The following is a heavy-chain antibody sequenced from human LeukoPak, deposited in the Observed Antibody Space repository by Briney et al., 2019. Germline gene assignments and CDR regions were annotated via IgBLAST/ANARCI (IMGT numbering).Heavy chain of an antibody. Sequence: GASVTVSFKASGYTFTVYYMHWVRQAPGQGLEWMGWINPNSGGTNYAQKFQGRVTMTRDTSISTAYMELSRLRPDDTAVYYCARDRTVRGVYWFDPWGQGTLVTVSS. D-gene: IGHD3-10*01. CDR2: INPNSGGT. CDR1: GYTFTVYY. J-gene: IGHJ5*02. V-gene: IGHV1-2*02. CDR3: ARDRTVRGVYWFDP.